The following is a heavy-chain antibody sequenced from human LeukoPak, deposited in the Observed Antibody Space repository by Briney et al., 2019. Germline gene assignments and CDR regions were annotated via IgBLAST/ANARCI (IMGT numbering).Heavy chain of an antibody. CDR3: VRGEATAVVPGCDY. Sequence: GGSLRLSCAASGFTFSDYSMNWVRQAPGKGLEWVSYISSGGSTINYADSVKGRFTISRDNAKNSLSLQMNSLRDEDTAVYYCVRGEATAVVPGCDYWGQGILVTVSS. CDR1: GFTFSDYS. J-gene: IGHJ4*02. CDR2: ISSGGSTI. D-gene: IGHD5-18*01. V-gene: IGHV3-48*02.